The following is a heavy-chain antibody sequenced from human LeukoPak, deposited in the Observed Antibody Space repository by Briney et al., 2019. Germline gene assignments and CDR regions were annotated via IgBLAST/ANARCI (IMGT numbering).Heavy chain of an antibody. J-gene: IGHJ4*02. CDR2: ISGSGGST. V-gene: IGHV3-23*01. CDR1: GFTFSSYA. Sequence: RTGGSLRLSCAASGFTFSSYAMSWVRQAPGKGLEWVSAISGSGGSTYYADSVKGRFTISRDNSKNTLYLQMNSLRAEDTAVYYCAKDLNPLITMIVDGYFDYWGQGTLVTVSS. CDR3: AKDLNPLITMIVDGYFDY. D-gene: IGHD3-22*01.